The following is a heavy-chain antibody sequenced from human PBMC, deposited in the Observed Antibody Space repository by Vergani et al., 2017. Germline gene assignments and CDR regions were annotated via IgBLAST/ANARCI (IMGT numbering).Heavy chain of an antibody. CDR3: ARFWGSSSMGNWFDP. CDR1: GGSISSHY. D-gene: IGHD6-6*01. Sequence: QVQLQESGPGLVKPSETLSLTCTVSGGSISSHYWSWIRQPPGKGLEWIGYIYYSGSTNYNPSLKSRVTISVDTSKNQFSLKLSSLTAADTAVYYCARFWGSSSMGNWFDPWGQGTLVTVSS. CDR2: IYYSGST. J-gene: IGHJ5*02. V-gene: IGHV4-59*11.